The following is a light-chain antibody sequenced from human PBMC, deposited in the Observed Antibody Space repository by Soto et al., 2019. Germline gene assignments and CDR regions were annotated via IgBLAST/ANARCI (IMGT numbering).Light chain of an antibody. J-gene: IGLJ2*01. CDR1: SSDVGTYDR. CDR3: SSYAASTTLL. Sequence: QSALTQPPSVSESPGQSVTISCIGTSSDVGTYDRVSWYQAPPGTAPKLIIYEVHYRPSGVPDRFSGSKSGNTASLTISGLQAEDEADYYCSSYAASTTLLFGGGTKLTVL. V-gene: IGLV2-18*02. CDR2: EVH.